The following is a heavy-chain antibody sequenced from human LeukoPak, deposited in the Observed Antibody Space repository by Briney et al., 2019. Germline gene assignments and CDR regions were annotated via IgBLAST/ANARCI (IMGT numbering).Heavy chain of an antibody. D-gene: IGHD1-26*01. CDR2: INPNSGGT. CDR3: ASPSASSSTFDY. CDR1: GYTFTGYY. Sequence: ASVKVSCKASGYTFTGYYMHWVRQAPGQGLEWMGWINPNSGGTNYAQKFQGRVTMTRETSISTAYMELSRLRSDDTAVYYCASPSASSSTFDYWGQGTLVTVSS. J-gene: IGHJ4*02. V-gene: IGHV1-2*02.